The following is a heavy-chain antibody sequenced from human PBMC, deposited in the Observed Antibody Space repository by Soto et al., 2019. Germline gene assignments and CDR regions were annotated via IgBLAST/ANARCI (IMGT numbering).Heavy chain of an antibody. V-gene: IGHV3-23*01. D-gene: IGHD3-10*01. CDR1: GFTFSNYA. CDR3: AKGFYGSGSYYNERAFDS. CDR2: ISGSGDFT. J-gene: IGHJ4*02. Sequence: PGGSLRLSCAASGFTFSNYAISWVRQTPGKGLEWVSVISGSGDFTYYADSVKGRFTISRDNPKNTIYLQMNSLRAEDTAVYYYAKGFYGSGSYYNERAFDSWGQGTLVTVSS.